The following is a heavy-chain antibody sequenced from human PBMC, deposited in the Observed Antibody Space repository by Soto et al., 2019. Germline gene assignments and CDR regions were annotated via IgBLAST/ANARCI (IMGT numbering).Heavy chain of an antibody. CDR1: GFTFSSYE. V-gene: IGHV3-48*03. CDR3: AREKGVAPSSWGWYYYYGMDV. D-gene: IGHD2-2*01. CDR2: ISSSGSTI. J-gene: IGHJ6*02. Sequence: QPGGSLRLSCAASGFTFSSYEMNWVRQAPGKGLEWVSYISSSGSTIYYADSVKGRFTISRDNAKNSLYLQMNSLRAEDTAVYYCAREKGVAPSSWGWYYYYGMDVWGQGTTVTVS.